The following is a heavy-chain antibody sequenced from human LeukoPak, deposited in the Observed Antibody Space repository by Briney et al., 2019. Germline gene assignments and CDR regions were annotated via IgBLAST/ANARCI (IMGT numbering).Heavy chain of an antibody. CDR2: MNPNSGNT. D-gene: IGHD1-26*01. CDR3: ARGVKWSYYYYYMDV. Sequence: GASVKVSCKASRYTFTSYDINWVRQATGQGLEWMGWMNPNSGNTGYAQKFQGRVTITRNTSISTAYMELSSLRSEDTAVYYCARGVKWSYYYYYMDVWGKGTTVTVSS. V-gene: IGHV1-8*03. J-gene: IGHJ6*03. CDR1: RYTFTSYD.